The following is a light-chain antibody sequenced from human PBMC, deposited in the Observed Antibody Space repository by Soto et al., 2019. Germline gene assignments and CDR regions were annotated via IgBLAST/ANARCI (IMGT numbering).Light chain of an antibody. Sequence: DIQMTQSPSTLSAFVGDRVTITCRASQSINSWLAWYQQKPGKAPKLLIHDASSLGSGVPSRFSGSGSGTEFTPTISRLQPDDFATYYCQQYSSYPITFGQGTRLEIK. CDR1: QSINSW. CDR3: QQYSSYPIT. V-gene: IGKV1-5*01. J-gene: IGKJ5*01. CDR2: DAS.